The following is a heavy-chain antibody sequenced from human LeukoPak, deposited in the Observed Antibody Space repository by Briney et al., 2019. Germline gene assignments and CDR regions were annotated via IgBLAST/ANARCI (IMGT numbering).Heavy chain of an antibody. CDR3: ARDTKYAFDN. Sequence: GGSLRLSCAASGFTFSSYSMNWVRQAPGKGLEWISYIGISSGNTKYADSVKGRFTISGDKAKNSVYLQMNSLRVEDTAVYYCARDTKYAFDNWGQGTLVTVSS. V-gene: IGHV3-48*01. CDR2: IGISSGNT. D-gene: IGHD2-2*01. CDR1: GFTFSSYS. J-gene: IGHJ4*02.